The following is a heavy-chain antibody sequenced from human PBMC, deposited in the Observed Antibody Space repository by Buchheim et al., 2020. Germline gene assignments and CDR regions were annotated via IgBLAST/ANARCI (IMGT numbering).Heavy chain of an antibody. CDR2: IYYSGST. Sequence: QLQLQESGPGLVKPSETLSLTCTVSGGSISSSSYYWGWIRQPPGKGLEWIGSIYYSGSTYYNPSLKSRVTISVDTSKNQFSLKLSSVTAADTAVYYYARHHGIAVAGRGNYFDYWGQGTL. D-gene: IGHD6-19*01. CDR3: ARHHGIAVAGRGNYFDY. J-gene: IGHJ4*02. CDR1: GGSISSSSYY. V-gene: IGHV4-39*01.